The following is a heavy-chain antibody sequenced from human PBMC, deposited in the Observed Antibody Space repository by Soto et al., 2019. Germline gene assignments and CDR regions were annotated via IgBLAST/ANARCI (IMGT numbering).Heavy chain of an antibody. D-gene: IGHD6-13*01. CDR1: GYTFTGYY. Sequence: ASVKVSCKASGYTFTGYYMHWVRQAPGQGLEWMGWINPNSGGTNYAQKFQGWVTMTRDTSISTAYMELSRLRSDDTAVYYCARDTAAAGTFYMDVWGKGTTVTVSS. CDR3: ARDTAAAGTFYMDV. CDR2: INPNSGGT. V-gene: IGHV1-2*04. J-gene: IGHJ6*03.